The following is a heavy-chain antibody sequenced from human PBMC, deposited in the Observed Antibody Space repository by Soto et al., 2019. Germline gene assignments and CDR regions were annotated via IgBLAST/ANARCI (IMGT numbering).Heavy chain of an antibody. D-gene: IGHD3-10*01. J-gene: IGHJ6*02. CDR1: GFTFSSYG. V-gene: IGHV3-30*03. CDR3: ATNGASWFGAANYYYYGMDV. CDR2: ISYDGSNK. Sequence: GGSLRLSCAASGFTFSSYGMHWVRQAPGKGLEWVAVISYDGSNKYYADSVKGRFTISRDNSKNTLYLQMNSLRAEDTAVYYCATNGASWFGAANYYYYGMDVWGQGTTVTVSS.